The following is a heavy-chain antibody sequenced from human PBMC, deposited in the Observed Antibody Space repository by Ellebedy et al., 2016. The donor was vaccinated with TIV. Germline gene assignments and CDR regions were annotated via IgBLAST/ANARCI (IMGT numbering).Heavy chain of an antibody. V-gene: IGHV1-18*01. CDR2: ISAYNGNT. CDR3: ARVGTTGYYYMDV. J-gene: IGHJ6*03. Sequence: ASVKVSXXASGYTFSSYGISWVRQAPGQGLEWMGWISAYNGNTTYAQKLQGRVTLTRDTSTSTAYMELRSLRSDDTAVYYCARVGTTGYYYMDVWGKGTTVTVSS. CDR1: GYTFSSYG. D-gene: IGHD1-7*01.